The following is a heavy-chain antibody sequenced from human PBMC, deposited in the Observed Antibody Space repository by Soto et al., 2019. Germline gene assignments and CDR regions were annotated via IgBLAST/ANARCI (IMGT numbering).Heavy chain of an antibody. J-gene: IGHJ4*02. D-gene: IGHD5-12*01. V-gene: IGHV1-69*13. Sequence: ASVKVSCKASGGTFSNYAISWVRQAPGQGLEWMGGIITMFGAPNYAQKFQGRVTITADESTSTAYMELSSLRSEDTAVYYCARSGGVGYSAYDYLDYWGQGTLVTVSS. CDR2: IITMFGAP. CDR1: GGTFSNYA. CDR3: ARSGGVGYSAYDYLDY.